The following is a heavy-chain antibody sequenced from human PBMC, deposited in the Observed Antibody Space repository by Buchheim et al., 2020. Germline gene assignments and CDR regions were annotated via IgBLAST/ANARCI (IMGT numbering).Heavy chain of an antibody. CDR3: AKDTYYYDSSGYYSD. Sequence: EVQLLESGGGLVQPGGSLRLSCAASGFTFSSYAMSWVRQAPGTGLEWVSAFSGSGGSTYYADSVKGRFTISRGNSKNKLYLQMNSLRAEDTAVYYCAKDTYYYDSSGYYSDWGQGTL. V-gene: IGHV3-23*01. J-gene: IGHJ4*02. CDR1: GFTFSSYA. CDR2: FSGSGGST. D-gene: IGHD3-22*01.